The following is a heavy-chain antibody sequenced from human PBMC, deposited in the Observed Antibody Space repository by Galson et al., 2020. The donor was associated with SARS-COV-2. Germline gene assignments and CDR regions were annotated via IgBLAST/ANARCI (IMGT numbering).Heavy chain of an antibody. Sequence: PGGSLRLSCAASGFSFSSYAMNWVRQAPGKGLEWVSTISGSGDSTYYADSVKGRFTISRDNSKNTLYLQMNSLRADDTAVYSCAKQACFEELLSPFHYWGQGTLVTVS. J-gene: IGHJ4*02. CDR2: ISGSGDST. V-gene: IGHV3-23*01. CDR1: GFSFSSYA. D-gene: IGHD3-10*01. CDR3: AKQACFEELLSPFHY.